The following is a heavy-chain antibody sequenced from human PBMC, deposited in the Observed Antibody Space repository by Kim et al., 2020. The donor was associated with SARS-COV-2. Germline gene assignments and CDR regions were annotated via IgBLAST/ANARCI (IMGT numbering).Heavy chain of an antibody. J-gene: IGHJ4*02. CDR1: GFTFSSYW. CDR2: IKQDGSEK. D-gene: IGHD3-3*01. V-gene: IGHV3-7*03. CDR3: ARDGETYYEFWSGNFIPTYHFDY. Sequence: GGSLRLSCAASGFTFSSYWMSWVRQAPGKGLEWVANIKQDGSEKYYVDSVKGRFTISRDNAKNSLYLQMNSLRAEDTAIYYCARDGETYYEFWSGNFIPTYHFDYWGQGTLVTVSS.